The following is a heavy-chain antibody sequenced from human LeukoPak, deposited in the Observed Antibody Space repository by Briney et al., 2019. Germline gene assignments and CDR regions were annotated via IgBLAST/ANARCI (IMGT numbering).Heavy chain of an antibody. Sequence: GGSLRLPCAASGFTFSSYAMSWVRQAPGKGLEWVSGISGSGGGTYYADSVKGRFTISRDNSKNTLYLQMNSLRTEDTAVYYCAKPNPDSSGSLDYWGQGTLVTASS. CDR3: AKPNPDSSGSLDY. J-gene: IGHJ4*02. CDR1: GFTFSSYA. CDR2: ISGSGGGT. D-gene: IGHD3-22*01. V-gene: IGHV3-23*01.